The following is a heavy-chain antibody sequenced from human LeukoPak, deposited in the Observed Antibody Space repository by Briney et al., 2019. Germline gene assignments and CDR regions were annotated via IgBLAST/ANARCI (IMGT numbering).Heavy chain of an antibody. D-gene: IGHD3-22*01. J-gene: IGHJ4*02. Sequence: GGSLRLSCAASGFTFSSHAMSWVRQAPGKGLEWVGRIKSRTDGGTTDYAAPVKGRFTISRDDSKNTLYLQMNSLQTEDTAVYYCTTDQNYYDSSGYYYVDYWGQGTLVTVSS. V-gene: IGHV3-15*01. CDR2: IKSRTDGGTT. CDR1: GFTFSSHA. CDR3: TTDQNYYDSSGYYYVDY.